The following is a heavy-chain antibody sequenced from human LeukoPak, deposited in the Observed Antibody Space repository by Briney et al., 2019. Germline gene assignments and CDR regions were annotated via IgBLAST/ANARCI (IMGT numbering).Heavy chain of an antibody. D-gene: IGHD2-2*01. CDR2: ISGSGGST. CDR1: GFTFSSYA. V-gene: IGHV3-23*01. Sequence: AGGSLRLSCAASGFTFSSYAMHWVRQAPGKGLEWVSAISGSGGSTYYADSVKGRFTISRDNSKNTLYLQMNSLRAEDTAVYYCAKSPLRCSSTSCPGNWFDPWGQGTLVTVSS. J-gene: IGHJ5*02. CDR3: AKSPLRCSSTSCPGNWFDP.